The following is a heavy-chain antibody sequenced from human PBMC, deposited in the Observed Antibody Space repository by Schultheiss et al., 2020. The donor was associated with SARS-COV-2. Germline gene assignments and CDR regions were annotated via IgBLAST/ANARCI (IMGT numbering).Heavy chain of an antibody. CDR2: INHSGST. CDR1: GGSISSGGYY. Sequence: SQTLSLTCTVSGGSISSGGYYWSWIRQPPGKGLEWIGEINHSGSTNYNPSLKSRVTISVDTSKNQFSLKLSSVTAADTAVYYCARLPGPGIAAPPDYWGQGTLVTVSS. V-gene: IGHV4-39*07. CDR3: ARLPGPGIAAPPDY. D-gene: IGHD6-6*01. J-gene: IGHJ4*02.